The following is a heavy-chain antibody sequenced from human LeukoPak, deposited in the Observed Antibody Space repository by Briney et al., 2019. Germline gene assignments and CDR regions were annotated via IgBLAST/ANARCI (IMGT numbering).Heavy chain of an antibody. D-gene: IGHD5-18*01. V-gene: IGHV3-23*01. CDR3: ARDQGYSYYYLDY. Sequence: PGGSLRLSCAASGFTFNTHAMSWVRQAPGKGLEWVSGINGNGASTYYSHSVKGRFTISRDNSKNTLYLQMRSLRAEDTAVYYCARDQGYSYYYLDYWGQGALVTVSS. J-gene: IGHJ4*02. CDR1: GFTFNTHA. CDR2: INGNGAST.